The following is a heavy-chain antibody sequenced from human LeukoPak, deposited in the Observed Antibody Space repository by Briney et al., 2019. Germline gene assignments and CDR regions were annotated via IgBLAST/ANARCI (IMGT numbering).Heavy chain of an antibody. Sequence: GGSLRLSCAASGFTFNSYAMSWVRQAPGKGLEWVSAISDSGDNTYYADSVKGRFTISRDNSKNTLYLQMNSLRAEDTAVYYCATPATGTTFGYWGQGTLVTVSS. D-gene: IGHD1-1*01. CDR3: ATPATGTTFGY. J-gene: IGHJ4*02. V-gene: IGHV3-23*01. CDR2: ISDSGDNT. CDR1: GFTFNSYA.